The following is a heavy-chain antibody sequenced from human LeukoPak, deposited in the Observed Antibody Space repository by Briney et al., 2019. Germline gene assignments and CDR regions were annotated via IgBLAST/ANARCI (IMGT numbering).Heavy chain of an antibody. CDR1: GYTFTNDG. V-gene: IGHV1-18*01. CDR3: ARTPLGKMHAFDI. D-gene: IGHD7-27*01. Sequence: ASVTVSCKASGYTFTNDGISWVRQAPGQGLEWMGWIGTKSGNTNYAPSFQARVTLTTDTSSTTAYMELRSLTSDDTAAYYCARTPLGKMHAFDIWGQGTMVTVSS. J-gene: IGHJ3*02. CDR2: IGTKSGNT.